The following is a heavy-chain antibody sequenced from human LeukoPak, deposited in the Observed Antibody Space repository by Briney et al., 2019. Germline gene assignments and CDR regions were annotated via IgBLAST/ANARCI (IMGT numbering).Heavy chain of an antibody. D-gene: IGHD4-17*01. V-gene: IGHV4-34*01. J-gene: IGHJ6*03. CDR1: GGSFSGYY. CDR2: INHSGST. Sequence: SETLSLTCAVYGGSFSGYYWSWIRQPPGKGLEWIGEINHSGSTNYNPSLKSRVTISVDTSKNQFSLKLSSVTAADTAVYYCARLALPHTVNWGYYYYMDVWGKGTTVTISS. CDR3: ARLALPHTVNWGYYYYMDV.